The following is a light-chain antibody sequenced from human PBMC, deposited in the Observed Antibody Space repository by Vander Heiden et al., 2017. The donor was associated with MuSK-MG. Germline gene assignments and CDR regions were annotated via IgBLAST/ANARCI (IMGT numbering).Light chain of an antibody. CDR3: VAWDDSLNGRV. CDR1: SSNIGSNE. CDR2: NTF. V-gene: IGLV1-47*02. Sequence: QSVMTQPPSASGTPGQRVTIPCSGPSSNIGSNEVYWYQPRPGTAPRLLILNTFKRPSGVPDRFSGSKSGTSASLAISGLRSEDEADYYCVAWDDSLNGRVFGGGTKLTVL. J-gene: IGLJ2*01.